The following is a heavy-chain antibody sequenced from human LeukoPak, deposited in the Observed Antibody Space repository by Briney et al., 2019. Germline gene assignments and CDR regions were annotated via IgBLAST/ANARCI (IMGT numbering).Heavy chain of an antibody. V-gene: IGHV4-4*07. D-gene: IGHD6-13*01. CDR2: IYTSGST. Sequence: SETLSLTCTVSGGSISSYYWSWIRQPAGKGLEWIGRIYTSGSTNYNPSLKSRVTMSVDTSKNQFSLKLSSVTAADTAVYYCARDHRLAAAAGKHNYYYYYYMDVXXXGTTVT. CDR3: ARDHRLAAAAGKHNYYYYYYMDV. J-gene: IGHJ6*03. CDR1: GGSISSYY.